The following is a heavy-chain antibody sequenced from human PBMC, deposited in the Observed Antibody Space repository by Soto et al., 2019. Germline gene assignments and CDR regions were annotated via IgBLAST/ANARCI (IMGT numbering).Heavy chain of an antibody. D-gene: IGHD3-22*01. Sequence: QVQLVESGGGVVQPGRSLRLSCAASGFTFSSYGMHWVRQAPGKGLEWVAVISYDGSNKYYADSVKGRFTISRDNSKNTLYLQMNSLRAEDTAVYYCAKDMVRGYYDSSGYRPPLEIDYWGQGTLVTVSS. CDR2: ISYDGSNK. CDR1: GFTFSSYG. CDR3: AKDMVRGYYDSSGYRPPLEIDY. J-gene: IGHJ4*02. V-gene: IGHV3-30*18.